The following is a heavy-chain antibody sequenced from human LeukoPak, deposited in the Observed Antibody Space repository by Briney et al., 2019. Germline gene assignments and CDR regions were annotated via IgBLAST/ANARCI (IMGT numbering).Heavy chain of an antibody. Sequence: GGSLRLSCAASGFTVSSNEMSWVRQAPGKGLEWVSSISGGSTYYADSRKGRFTISRDNAKNTLNLQMNSLRAEDTAVYYCARDLGQYYDTSDNWFDPWGQGTLVTVSS. D-gene: IGHD3-22*01. CDR2: ISGGST. CDR1: GFTVSSNE. V-gene: IGHV3-38-3*01. CDR3: ARDLGQYYDTSDNWFDP. J-gene: IGHJ5*02.